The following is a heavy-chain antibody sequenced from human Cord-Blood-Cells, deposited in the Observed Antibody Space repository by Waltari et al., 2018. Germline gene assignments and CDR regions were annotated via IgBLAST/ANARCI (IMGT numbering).Heavy chain of an antibody. J-gene: IGHJ3*02. Sequence: QVKLQQWGAGLLKPSETLSLPCAVHGGSFSGYSWSWTRQPPGKGLEWIGEINHRGSTNYNPSLRSRVTISVDTSKNQFSRKLSSVTAADTAVYYCARYYDFWSGDAFEIWGQGTMVTVSS. CDR3: ARYYDFWSGDAFEI. CDR1: GGSFSGYS. CDR2: INHRGST. V-gene: IGHV4-34*01. D-gene: IGHD3-3*01.